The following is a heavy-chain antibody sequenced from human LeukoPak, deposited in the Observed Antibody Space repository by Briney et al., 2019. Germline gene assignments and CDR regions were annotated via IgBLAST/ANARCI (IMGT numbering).Heavy chain of an antibody. CDR1: GYTFTSYG. V-gene: IGHV1-18*01. CDR2: ISAYNGNT. CDR3: ARDPTVTSPFDY. J-gene: IGHJ4*02. Sequence: ASVKASCKASGYTFTSYGISWVRQAPGQGLEWMGWISAYNGNTNYAQKLQGRVTMTTDTSTSTAYMELRSLRSDDTAVYYCARDPTVTSPFDYWGQGTLVTVSS. D-gene: IGHD4-11*01.